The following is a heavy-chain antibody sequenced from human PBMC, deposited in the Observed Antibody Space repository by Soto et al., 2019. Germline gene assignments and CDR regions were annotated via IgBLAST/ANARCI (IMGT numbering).Heavy chain of an antibody. D-gene: IGHD3-3*01. Sequence: QVQLVQSGAEVEKPGASVKVSCKASGYTFTSYDINWVRQATGQGPEWMGWMSPNNGDTGYPQKFQGRVTMTRDTSITTAYMELSSLSPEDTAVYYCARGVDRGVDVWGQGTTVTVSS. J-gene: IGHJ6*02. CDR2: MSPNNGDT. V-gene: IGHV1-8*01. CDR1: GYTFTSYD. CDR3: ARGVDRGVDV.